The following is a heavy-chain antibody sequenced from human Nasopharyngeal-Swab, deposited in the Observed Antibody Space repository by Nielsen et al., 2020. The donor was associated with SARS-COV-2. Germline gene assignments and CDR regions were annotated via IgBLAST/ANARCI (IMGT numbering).Heavy chain of an antibody. CDR2: PYYNEHT. V-gene: IGHV4-59*01. CDR3: AGGGVLDFWSGYFTS. D-gene: IGHD3-3*01. J-gene: IGHJ1*01. CDR1: GGSISSYY. Sequence: SETLSLTCAVSGGSISSYYWSWIRQPPGKGLEWIGYPYYNEHTSYNSALKSRVTISVDTSNNHFSLKLSSVTAADTAVYYCAGGGVLDFWSGYFTSWGQGTLVTVSS.